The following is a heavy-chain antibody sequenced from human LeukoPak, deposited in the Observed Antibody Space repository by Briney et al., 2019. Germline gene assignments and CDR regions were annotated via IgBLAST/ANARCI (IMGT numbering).Heavy chain of an antibody. D-gene: IGHD2-15*01. V-gene: IGHV3-23*01. CDR3: AKATLGSCSGARCYPFDY. Sequence: QPGGSLRLSCEASGFSFSTYAMNWVRQAPGKGLEWVSSIIGSGGSTYFADSGRGRFTISRDNSKNTLYLQMNSLRAEDTARYYCAKATLGSCSGARCYPFDYWGQGTLVNVSS. CDR2: IIGSGGST. CDR1: GFSFSTYA. J-gene: IGHJ4*02.